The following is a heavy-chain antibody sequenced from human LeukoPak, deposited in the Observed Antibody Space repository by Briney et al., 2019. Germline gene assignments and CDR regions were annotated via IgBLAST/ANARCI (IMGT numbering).Heavy chain of an antibody. J-gene: IGHJ4*02. D-gene: IGHD3-9*01. CDR3: ARTSGYYDILTGYYSDY. Sequence: GASVKVSCKASGYTFTGYYMHWVRQAPGQGLEWMGWINTNTGNPTYAQGFTGRFVFSLDTSVSTAYLQISSLKAEDTAVYYCARTSGYYDILTGYYSDYWGQGTLVTVSS. V-gene: IGHV7-4-1*02. CDR2: INTNTGNP. CDR1: GYTFTGYY.